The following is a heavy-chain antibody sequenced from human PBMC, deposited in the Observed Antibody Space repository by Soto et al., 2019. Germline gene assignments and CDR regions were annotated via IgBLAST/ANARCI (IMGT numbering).Heavy chain of an antibody. CDR1: GGSISSYY. D-gene: IGHD6-6*01. CDR2: IYYSGST. Sequence: ASETLSLTCTVSGGSISSYYWSWIRQPPGKRLEWIGYIYYSGSTNYNPSLKSRVTILVDTSKNHFSLKLSSVTAADTAFYYCARAAGARSLYYYYMDVWGKGTTVTVSS. J-gene: IGHJ6*03. V-gene: IGHV4-59*01. CDR3: ARAAGARSLYYYYMDV.